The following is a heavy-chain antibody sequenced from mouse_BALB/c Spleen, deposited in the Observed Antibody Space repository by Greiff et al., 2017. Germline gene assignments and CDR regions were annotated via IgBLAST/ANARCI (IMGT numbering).Heavy chain of an antibody. D-gene: IGHD2-3*01. Sequence: DVQLVESGGGLVQPGGSRKLSCAASGFTFSSFGMHWVRQAPEKGLEWVAYISSGSSTIYYADTVKGRFTISRDNPKNTLFLQMTSLRSEDTAMYYCARNGGYYDYFDYWGQGTTLTVSS. V-gene: IGHV5-17*02. CDR1: GFTFSSFG. CDR2: ISSGSSTI. J-gene: IGHJ2*01. CDR3: ARNGGYYDYFDY.